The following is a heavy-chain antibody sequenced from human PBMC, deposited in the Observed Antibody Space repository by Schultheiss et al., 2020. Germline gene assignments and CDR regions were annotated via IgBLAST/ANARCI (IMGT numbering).Heavy chain of an antibody. V-gene: IGHV3-21*01. J-gene: IGHJ6*02. CDR2: ISSSSSYI. Sequence: GGSLRLSCAASGFTFSSYSMNWVRQAPGKGLEWVSSISSSSSYIYYADSVKGRFTISRDNAKNSLYLQMNSLRAEDTAVYYCARRDITGTTFGLYGMDVWGQGTTVTVSS. CDR1: GFTFSSYS. D-gene: IGHD1-14*01. CDR3: ARRDITGTTFGLYGMDV.